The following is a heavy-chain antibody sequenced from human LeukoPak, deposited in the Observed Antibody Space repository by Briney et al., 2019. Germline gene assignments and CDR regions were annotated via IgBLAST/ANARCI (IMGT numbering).Heavy chain of an antibody. Sequence: SEALSLTCTVSGDSISSSSYYWGWIRQPPGKGLEWIGSIYYSGSTYYNPSLKSRVTISVDTSKNQFSLKLSSVTAADTAVYYCARDPATGAQFDYWGQGTLVTVSS. J-gene: IGHJ4*02. D-gene: IGHD1-14*01. CDR1: GDSISSSSYY. V-gene: IGHV4-39*07. CDR3: ARDPATGAQFDY. CDR2: IYYSGST.